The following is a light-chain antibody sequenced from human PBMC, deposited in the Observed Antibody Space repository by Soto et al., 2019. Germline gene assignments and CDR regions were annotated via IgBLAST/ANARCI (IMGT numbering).Light chain of an antibody. CDR2: DVN. V-gene: IGLV2-11*01. Sequence: QSALTQPRSVSGSPGQSVTISCTGTSSDVGNYNYVSWYQQHPGKAPKVMIYDVNKWPSGVPDRFSSSKSGNTASLTISGLQAGDEADYYCCSYAGSYTWVFGGGTKLTVL. CDR1: SSDVGNYNY. CDR3: CSYAGSYTWV. J-gene: IGLJ3*02.